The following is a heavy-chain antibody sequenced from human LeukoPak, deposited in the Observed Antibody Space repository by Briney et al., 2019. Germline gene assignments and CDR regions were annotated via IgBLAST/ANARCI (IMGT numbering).Heavy chain of an antibody. V-gene: IGHV3-21*01. CDR2: ISSSSYI. D-gene: IGHD2-2*01. CDR1: GFTFSSYS. J-gene: IGHJ4*02. Sequence: GGSLRLSCAASGFTFSSYSMNWVRQAPGKGLEWVSSISSSSYIYYADSVKGRFTISRDNAKNSLYLQMNSLRAEDTAVYYCARVARLVVPAAMDYWGQGTLVTVSS. CDR3: ARVARLVVPAAMDY.